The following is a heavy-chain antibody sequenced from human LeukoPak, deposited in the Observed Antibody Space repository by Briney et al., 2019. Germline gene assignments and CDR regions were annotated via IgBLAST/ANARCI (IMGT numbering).Heavy chain of an antibody. V-gene: IGHV1-24*01. CDR2: FDPGHGET. CDR1: GDNFIELY. CDR3: ATDGSSAWYEDF. Sequence: ASVKVSCKISGDNFIELYIHWVRQAPGKGLEWMGGFDPGHGETTLAQKFQGRVTMSEDTSTDTAYMELSSLSSEDTAVYYCATDGSSAWYEDFWGQGTLVVVSS. J-gene: IGHJ4*02. D-gene: IGHD6-19*01.